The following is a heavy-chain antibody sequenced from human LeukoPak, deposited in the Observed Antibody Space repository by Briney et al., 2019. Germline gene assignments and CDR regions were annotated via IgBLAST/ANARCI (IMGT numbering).Heavy chain of an antibody. Sequence: ASVKVSCKASGYTFTGYYMHWVRQAPGQGLEWMGRINPNSGGTNYAQKFQGRVTMTRDTSISTAYMELSRLRSGDTAVYYCARLSSGWYGGFDWGQGTLVTVSS. J-gene: IGHJ4*02. V-gene: IGHV1-2*06. CDR1: GYTFTGYY. CDR3: ARLSSGWYGGFD. D-gene: IGHD6-19*01. CDR2: INPNSGGT.